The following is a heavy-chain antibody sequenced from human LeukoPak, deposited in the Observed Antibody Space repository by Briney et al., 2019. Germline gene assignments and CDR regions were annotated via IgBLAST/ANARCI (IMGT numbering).Heavy chain of an antibody. J-gene: IGHJ5*02. CDR1: GGSISSSSYY. CDR2: IYYSGST. D-gene: IGHD3-10*01. CDR3: ARGSHTMVRGVIIGTKRSYNWFDP. V-gene: IGHV4-39*07. Sequence: PSETLSLTCTVSGGSISSSSYYWGWIRQPPGKGLGWIGSIYYSGSTYYNPSLKSRVTISVDTSKNQFSLKLSSVTAADTAVYYCARGSHTMVRGVIIGTKRSYNWFDPWGQGTLVTVSS.